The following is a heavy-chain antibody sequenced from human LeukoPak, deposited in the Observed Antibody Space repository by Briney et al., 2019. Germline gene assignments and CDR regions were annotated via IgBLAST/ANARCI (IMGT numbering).Heavy chain of an antibody. CDR3: ARGVHYYGSSGYTILFDY. V-gene: IGHV1-8*01. CDR1: GYTFTSYD. Sequence: ASVKVSCKASGYTFTSYDINWVRQATGQGLEWMGWMNPNSGNTGYAQKFQGRVTMTRNTSISTAYMELSSLRSEDTAVYYCARGVHYYGSSGYTILFDYWGQGTLVTVSS. D-gene: IGHD3-22*01. CDR2: MNPNSGNT. J-gene: IGHJ4*02.